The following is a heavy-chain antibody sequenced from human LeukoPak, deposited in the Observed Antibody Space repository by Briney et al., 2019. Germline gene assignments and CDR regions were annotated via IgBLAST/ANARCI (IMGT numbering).Heavy chain of an antibody. CDR3: ARTSITIFGVVTKPIDY. D-gene: IGHD3-3*01. Sequence: ASVKVSCKASGYIFTNYGISWVRQAPGQGLEWMGWISANNGNTNYAQKFQGRVTMTRDTSISTAYMELSRLRSDDTAVYYCARTSITIFGVVTKPIDYWGQGTLVTVSS. V-gene: IGHV1-18*01. CDR1: GYIFTNYG. CDR2: ISANNGNT. J-gene: IGHJ4*02.